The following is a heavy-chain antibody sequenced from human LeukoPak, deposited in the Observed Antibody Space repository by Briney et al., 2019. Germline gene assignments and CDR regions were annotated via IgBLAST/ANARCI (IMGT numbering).Heavy chain of an antibody. CDR3: ARDYDILTGKNPLPAD. Sequence: GASVKVSCKASGYTFTSYGISWVRQAPGQRLEWMGWINAGNGNTKYSQKFQGRVTITRDTSASTAYMELSSLRSEDTAVYYCARDYDILTGKNPLPADWGQGTLVTVSS. J-gene: IGHJ4*02. CDR1: GYTFTSYG. CDR2: INAGNGNT. D-gene: IGHD3-9*01. V-gene: IGHV1-3*01.